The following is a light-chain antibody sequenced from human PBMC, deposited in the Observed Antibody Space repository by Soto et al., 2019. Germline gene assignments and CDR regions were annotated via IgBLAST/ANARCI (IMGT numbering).Light chain of an antibody. CDR3: SSAADNTLV. CDR2: KDS. V-gene: IGLV3-27*01. CDR1: VLAKKY. Sequence: SYELTQPSSVSVSPGQTARITCSGDVLAKKYARWFQQKPGQAPVVVIHKDSERPSGLPERLSGYSSGTTVTLTISGAQVEDEADYYCSSAADNTLVFGGGTKVTVL. J-gene: IGLJ2*01.